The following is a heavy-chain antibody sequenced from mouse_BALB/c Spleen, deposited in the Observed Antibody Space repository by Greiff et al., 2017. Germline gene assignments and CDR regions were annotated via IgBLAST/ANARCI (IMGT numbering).Heavy chain of an antibody. CDR2: ILPGSGST. J-gene: IGHJ4*01. V-gene: IGHV1-9*01. CDR3: ARKGDYYRFYAMDY. CDR1: GYTFSSYW. D-gene: IGHD2-14*01. Sequence: QVQLQQSGAELMKPGASVKISCKATGYTFSSYWIEWVKQRPGHGLEWIGEILPGSGSTNYNEKFKGKATFTADTSSNTAYMQLSSLTSEDSAVYYCARKGDYYRFYAMDYWGQGTSVTVSS.